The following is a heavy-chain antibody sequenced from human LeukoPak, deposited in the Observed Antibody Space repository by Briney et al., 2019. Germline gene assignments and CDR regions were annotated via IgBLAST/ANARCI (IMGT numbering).Heavy chain of an antibody. CDR2: IYYSGST. V-gene: IGHV4-59*01. D-gene: IGHD3-22*01. Sequence: SETLSLTCTVSGGSISSYYWSWIRQPPGKGLEWIGYIYYSGSTNYNPSLKSRVTISVDTSKNQFSLKLSSVTAADTAVYYCARDPLGYYDSSGYYYDWYFDLWGRGTLVTVSS. J-gene: IGHJ2*01. CDR3: ARDPLGYYDSSGYYYDWYFDL. CDR1: GGSISSYY.